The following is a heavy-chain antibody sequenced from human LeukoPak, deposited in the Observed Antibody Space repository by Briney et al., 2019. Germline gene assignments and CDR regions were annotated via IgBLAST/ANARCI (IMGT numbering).Heavy chain of an antibody. CDR1: GGSFSGYY. J-gene: IGHJ5*02. V-gene: IGHV4-34*01. D-gene: IGHD1-26*01. Sequence: SETLSLTCAVYGGSFSGYYWSWIRQPPGKGLEWIGEINHSGSTNYNPSLKSRVTISVDTSKNQFSLKLSSVTAADTAVYHCARGGEYSGSPFDPWGQGTLVTVSS. CDR3: ARGGEYSGSPFDP. CDR2: INHSGST.